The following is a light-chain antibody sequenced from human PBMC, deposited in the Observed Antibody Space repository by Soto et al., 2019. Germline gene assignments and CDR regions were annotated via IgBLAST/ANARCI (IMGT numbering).Light chain of an antibody. J-gene: IGLJ2*01. V-gene: IGLV2-8*01. CDR2: EVN. CDR1: SSDAGGYNY. Sequence: QYVLTQPPSASGSPGQSVTISCTRTSSDAGGYNYVSWYQHHPGKAPKLVIYEVNKRPSGVPDRFSGSKSGNTASLTVSGLQAEDEADYYCSSDADSNNLVFGGGTKLTVL. CDR3: SSDADSNNLV.